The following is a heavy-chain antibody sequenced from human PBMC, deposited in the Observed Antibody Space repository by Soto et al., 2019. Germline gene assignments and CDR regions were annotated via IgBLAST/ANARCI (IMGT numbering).Heavy chain of an antibody. CDR2: ISYDGSNE. D-gene: IGHD6-19*01. V-gene: IGHV3-30*18. J-gene: IGHJ4*02. Sequence: QVQLVESGGGVVQPGRSLRLSCAASGFTFSSYGMHWVRQAPGKGLEWVAVISYDGSNEYYVDSVKGRFTISRDNSKNTLYLQMNSLRPEDTAVYYCAKVGQSSGCFDYWGQGTLVTVSS. CDR1: GFTFSSYG. CDR3: AKVGQSSGCFDY.